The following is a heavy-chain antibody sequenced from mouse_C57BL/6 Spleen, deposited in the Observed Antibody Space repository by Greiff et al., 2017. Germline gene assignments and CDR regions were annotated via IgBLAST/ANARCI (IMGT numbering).Heavy chain of an antibody. CDR1: GYSFTGYY. D-gene: IGHD1-1*01. Sequence: VQLQQSGPELVKPGASVKISCKASGYSFTGYYMNWVKQSPEKSLEWIGEINPSTGGTTYNQKFKAKATLTVDKSSSTAYMQLKSLKSEDSAVYYCARGEFITTVVATDYFDYWGQGTTLTVSS. V-gene: IGHV1-42*01. CDR3: ARGEFITTVVATDYFDY. CDR2: INPSTGGT. J-gene: IGHJ2*01.